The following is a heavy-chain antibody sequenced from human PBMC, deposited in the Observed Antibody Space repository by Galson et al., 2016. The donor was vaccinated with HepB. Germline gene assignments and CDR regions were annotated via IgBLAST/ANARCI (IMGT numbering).Heavy chain of an antibody. J-gene: IGHJ6*02. V-gene: IGHV1-69*10. CDR3: VTDRGHTVELPTGHAGASVGYFYYYEMDV. CDR2: IIPMLGVT. CDR1: GGTLTSHA. Sequence: SVKVSCKASGGTLTSHAISWVRQAPGQGLEWMGGIIPMLGVTQYAQEVEDRIIITADTLANTIYMELSSLRSGDTAVYYWVTDRGHTVELPTGHAGASVGYFYYYEMDVWGQGTSVTVSS. D-gene: IGHD1-1*01.